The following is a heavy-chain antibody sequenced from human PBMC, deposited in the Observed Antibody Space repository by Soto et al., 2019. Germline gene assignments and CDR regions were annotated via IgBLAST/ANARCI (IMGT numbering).Heavy chain of an antibody. V-gene: IGHV1-46*01. Sequence: ASVKVSCKASGYTFTSYYMHWVRQAPGQGLEWMGIINPSGGSTSYAQKFQGRVTMTTDTSTSTAYMELRSLRSDDTAVYYCARTGYCSGGSCLTNWFDPWGQGTLVTVSS. D-gene: IGHD2-15*01. J-gene: IGHJ5*02. CDR3: ARTGYCSGGSCLTNWFDP. CDR1: GYTFTSYY. CDR2: INPSGGST.